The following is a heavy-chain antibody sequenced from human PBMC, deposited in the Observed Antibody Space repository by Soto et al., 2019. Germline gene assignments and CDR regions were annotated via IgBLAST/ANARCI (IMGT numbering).Heavy chain of an antibody. J-gene: IGHJ4*02. Sequence: SETLSLTCTVSGGSISSGGYYWSWIRQHPGKGLEWIGYIYYTGTTYYSPSLKSRVITSIDTSRNQFSLKLASVISADTAVCYCASQKLDVPAYFDYWGRGTLVTVSS. V-gene: IGHV4-31*03. D-gene: IGHD6-13*01. CDR3: ASQKLDVPAYFDY. CDR2: IYYTGTT. CDR1: GGSISSGGYY.